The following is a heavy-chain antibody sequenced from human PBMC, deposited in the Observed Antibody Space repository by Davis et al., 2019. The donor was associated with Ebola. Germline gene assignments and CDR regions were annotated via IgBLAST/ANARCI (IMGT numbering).Heavy chain of an antibody. D-gene: IGHD3/OR15-3a*01. V-gene: IGHV1-8*01. CDR1: GYTFSSYG. J-gene: IGHJ3*02. CDR3: ARGSRTLDI. CDR2: MNPKSGNT. Sequence: AASVKVSCKASGYTFSSYGIAWVRQAPGQGLEWMGWMNPKSGNTGYAQKFQARVSMTRNTSISTAYMELNSLRSEDTAVYYCARGSRTLDIWGQGTVVTVSS.